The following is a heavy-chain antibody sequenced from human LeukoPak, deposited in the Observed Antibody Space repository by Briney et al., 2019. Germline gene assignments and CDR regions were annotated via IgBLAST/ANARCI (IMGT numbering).Heavy chain of an antibody. Sequence: PSETLSLTCTVSGGSISSSSYYWGWIRQPPGKGLEWIGYIYYSGSTNYNPSLKSRVTISVDTSKNQFSLKLSSVTAADTAVYYCARQRRYCSGGSCYSAFDIWGQGTMVTVSS. J-gene: IGHJ3*02. D-gene: IGHD2-15*01. CDR3: ARQRRYCSGGSCYSAFDI. V-gene: IGHV4-61*05. CDR2: IYYSGST. CDR1: GGSISSSSYY.